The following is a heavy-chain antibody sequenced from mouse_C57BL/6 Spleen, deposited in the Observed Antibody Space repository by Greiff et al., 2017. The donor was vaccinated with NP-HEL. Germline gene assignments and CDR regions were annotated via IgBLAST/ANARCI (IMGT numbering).Heavy chain of an antibody. CDR2: IYPGDGDT. D-gene: IGHD1-1*01. CDR3: ARRDYGSSPPCAY. J-gene: IGHJ3*01. Sequence: QVQLQQSGAELVKPGASVKISCKASGYAFSSYWMNWVKQRPGKGLEWIGQIYPGDGDTNYNGKFKGKATLTADKSSSTAYMQLSSLTSEDSAVYVCARRDYGSSPPCAYWGQGTLVTVSA. CDR1: GYAFSSYW. V-gene: IGHV1-80*01.